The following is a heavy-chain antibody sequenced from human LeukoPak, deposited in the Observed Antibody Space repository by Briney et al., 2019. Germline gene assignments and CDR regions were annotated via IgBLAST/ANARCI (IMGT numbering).Heavy chain of an antibody. Sequence: GGSLRLSCAASGFSFSSYRMNWVRQAPGKGLEWVSSVSNSGDYIHYADSVKGRFTISRDNSKNSLYLQMSSLRAEDTAVYYCAKLASDYYDSSGYYEVGAFDIWGQGTMVTVSS. D-gene: IGHD3-22*01. CDR3: AKLASDYYDSSGYYEVGAFDI. CDR2: VSNSGDYI. V-gene: IGHV3-21*06. J-gene: IGHJ3*02. CDR1: GFSFSSYR.